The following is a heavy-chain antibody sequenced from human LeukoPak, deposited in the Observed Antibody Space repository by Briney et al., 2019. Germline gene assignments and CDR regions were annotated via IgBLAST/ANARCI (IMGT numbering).Heavy chain of an antibody. D-gene: IGHD3-22*01. CDR2: INHSGST. CDR1: GGSFSGYY. CDR3: ARGDRITMIVEGAFDI. V-gene: IGHV4-34*01. J-gene: IGHJ3*02. Sequence: PSETLSLTCAVYGGSFSGYYWSWIRQPPGKGLDWIGEINHSGSTNYNPSLKSRVTISVDTSKNQFSLKLRSVTAADTAVYYCARGDRITMIVEGAFDIWGQGTMVTVS.